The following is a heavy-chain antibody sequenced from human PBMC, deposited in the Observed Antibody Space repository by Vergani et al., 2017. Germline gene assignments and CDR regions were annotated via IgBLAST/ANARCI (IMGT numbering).Heavy chain of an antibody. CDR3: AKMLGATLIDY. V-gene: IGHV3-30*18. CDR2: ISYDGSNK. Sequence: QVQLVESGGGVVQPGRSLRLSCAASGFTFSSYCMHWVRQAPGKGLEWVAVISYDGSNKYYADSVKGRFTISRDNSKNTLYLQMNSLRAEDTAVYYCAKMLGATLIDYWGQGTLVTVSS. CDR1: GFTFSSYC. J-gene: IGHJ4*02. D-gene: IGHD3-10*02.